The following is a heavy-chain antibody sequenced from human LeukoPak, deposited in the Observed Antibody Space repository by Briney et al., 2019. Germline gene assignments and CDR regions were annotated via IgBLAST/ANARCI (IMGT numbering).Heavy chain of an antibody. CDR1: GGSISSGSYY. J-gene: IGHJ6*02. CDR3: ARGTPRVVVAATYGMDV. D-gene: IGHD2-15*01. CDR2: IYTSGST. V-gene: IGHV4-61*02. Sequence: SETLSLTCTVSGGSISSGSYYWSWIRQPAGTGLEWIERIYTSGSTNYNPSLKSRVTISVDTSKNQFSLKLSSVTAADTAVYYCARGTPRVVVAATYGMDVWGQGTTVTVSS.